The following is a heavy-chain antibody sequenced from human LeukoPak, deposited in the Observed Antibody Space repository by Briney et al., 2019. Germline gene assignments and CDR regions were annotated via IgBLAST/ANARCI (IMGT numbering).Heavy chain of an antibody. J-gene: IGHJ4*02. Sequence: SVKVSCKTSGGTFITYAINWVRQAPGQGPEWMGGIIPIFGTANYAQKFHGRVTITADESTSTAYMELSSLRSEDTAVYYCARGWLAETTVVTPYNYWGQGTLVTVSS. CDR1: GGTFITYA. CDR2: IIPIFGTA. CDR3: ARGWLAETTVVTPYNY. D-gene: IGHD4-23*01. V-gene: IGHV1-69*01.